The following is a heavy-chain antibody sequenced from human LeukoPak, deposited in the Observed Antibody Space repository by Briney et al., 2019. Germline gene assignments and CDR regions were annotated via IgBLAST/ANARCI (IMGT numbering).Heavy chain of an antibody. J-gene: IGHJ4*02. CDR2: INHSGST. CDR3: ARAEIAAAVNYFDY. Sequence: SETLSLTCAVYGGSFSGYYWSWIRQPPGKGLEWIGEINHSGSTNYNPSLKSRVTISVDTSKNQFSLKLSSVTAADTAVYYCARAEIAAAVNYFDYWGQGTLVTVSS. CDR1: GGSFSGYY. V-gene: IGHV4-34*01. D-gene: IGHD6-13*01.